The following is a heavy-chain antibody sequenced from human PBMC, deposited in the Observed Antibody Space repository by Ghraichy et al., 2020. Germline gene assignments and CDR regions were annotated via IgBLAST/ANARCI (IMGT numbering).Heavy chain of an antibody. Sequence: SCAASGFTFSSYVMGWVRQAPGKGLEWVSGISGSSITTSYADSVKGRFTISRDNSKNTLYLQMISLGAEDTAVYYCAKASGSNYGYFDYWGQGALVTVSS. J-gene: IGHJ4*02. V-gene: IGHV3-23*01. CDR2: ISGSSITT. CDR3: AKASGSNYGYFDY. D-gene: IGHD1-26*01. CDR1: GFTFSSYV.